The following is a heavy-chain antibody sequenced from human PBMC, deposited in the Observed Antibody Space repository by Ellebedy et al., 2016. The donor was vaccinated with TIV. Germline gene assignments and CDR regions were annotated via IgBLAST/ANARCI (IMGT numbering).Heavy chain of an antibody. J-gene: IGHJ4*02. Sequence: GESLKISCTASGFIVSTNHMSWVRQAPGKGLEWVGGYTNYADSVKGRFTISTHNSRNTLYLQMTNLRTEDTAVYYCAGGYSSGWTDYWGQGTLVTVSS. CDR2: GYT. CDR3: AGGYSSGWTDY. D-gene: IGHD6-19*01. V-gene: IGHV3-53*04. CDR1: GFIVSTNH.